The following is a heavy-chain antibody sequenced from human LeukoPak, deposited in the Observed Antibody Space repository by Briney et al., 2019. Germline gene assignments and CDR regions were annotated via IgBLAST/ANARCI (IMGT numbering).Heavy chain of an antibody. D-gene: IGHD5-24*01. CDR1: GGSISSGGYS. V-gene: IGHV4-30-2*01. Sequence: SQTLSLTCAVSGGSISSGGYSWSWTRQPPGKGLEWIGYIYHSGSTYYNPSLKSRVTISVDRSKNQFSLKLSSVTAADTAVYYCARGQMATIIFFDYWGQGTLVTVSS. J-gene: IGHJ4*02. CDR2: IYHSGST. CDR3: ARGQMATIIFFDY.